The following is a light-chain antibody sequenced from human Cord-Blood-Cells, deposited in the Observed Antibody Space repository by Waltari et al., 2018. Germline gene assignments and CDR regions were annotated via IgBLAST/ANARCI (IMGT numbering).Light chain of an antibody. J-gene: IGLJ2*01. Sequence: QSALTQPPSASGSPGQSVTISSTGTSRDVGGYTYVSCYQQHPGHAPKPMIYEVSKRPSGVPDRFSGSKSGNTASLTVSGLQAEDEADYYCSSYAGSNNLVFGGGTKLTVL. CDR3: SSYAGSNNLV. CDR1: SRDVGGYTY. V-gene: IGLV2-8*01. CDR2: EVS.